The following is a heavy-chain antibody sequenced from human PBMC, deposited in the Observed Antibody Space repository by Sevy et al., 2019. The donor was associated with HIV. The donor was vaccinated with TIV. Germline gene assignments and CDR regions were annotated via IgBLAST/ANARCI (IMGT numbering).Heavy chain of an antibody. V-gene: IGHV3-30*18. CDR1: GFTFSSYG. CDR2: ISYDGSNK. J-gene: IGHJ4*02. D-gene: IGHD3-16*02. CDR3: AKGPVWGSYRSFDY. Sequence: GGSLRLSCAASGFTFSSYGMHWVRQAPGNGLEWVAVISYDGSNKYYADSVKGRFTISRDNSKNTLYLQMNSLRAEDTAVYYCAKGPVWGSYRSFDYSGQGTLVTVSS.